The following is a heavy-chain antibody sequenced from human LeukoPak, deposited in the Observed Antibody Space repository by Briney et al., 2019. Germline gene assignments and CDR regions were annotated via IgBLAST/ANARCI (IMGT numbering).Heavy chain of an antibody. CDR2: ISYDGSNK. Sequence: GGSLRLSCAASGFTFSSYGMHWVRQAPGKGLEWVAVISYDGSNKYYADSVKGRFTISRDNSKNTLYLQMNSLRAEDTAVYYCAKDRVALTGGYNWFDPWGQGTLVTVSS. CDR1: GFTFSSYG. D-gene: IGHD7-27*01. J-gene: IGHJ5*02. CDR3: AKDRVALTGGYNWFDP. V-gene: IGHV3-30*18.